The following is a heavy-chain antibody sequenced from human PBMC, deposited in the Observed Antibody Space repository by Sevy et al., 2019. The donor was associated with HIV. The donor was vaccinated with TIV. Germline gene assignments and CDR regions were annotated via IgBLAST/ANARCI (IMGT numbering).Heavy chain of an antibody. CDR2: IHGGDDTT. CDR1: GFGLNGNA. CDR3: AKDILGWAFDC. J-gene: IGHJ4*01. Sequence: GGSLRLSCAASGFGLNGNAMSWVRQAPGKGLEWVAAIHGGDDTTHYGDSVKGRFTISSDSFKNILYRQMDSLRVEDTAVYYCAKDILGWAFDCWGHGTLVTVSS. V-gene: IGHV3-23*01. D-gene: IGHD3-9*01.